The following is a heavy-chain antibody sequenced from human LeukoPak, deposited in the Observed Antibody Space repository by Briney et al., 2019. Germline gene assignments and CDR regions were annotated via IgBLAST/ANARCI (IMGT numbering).Heavy chain of an antibody. CDR2: IRSTANGYAT. D-gene: IGHD3-10*01. CDR1: GFTFSGSA. CDR3: GNYYGSGSYADFDY. J-gene: IGHJ4*02. Sequence: PGGSLRLSCAASGFTFSGSALHWVRQASGKGLEWVGRIRSTANGYATAYAASVKGRFTIPRDDSKNTAYLQMDSLKTEDTAVYCTGNYYGSGSYADFDYWGQGTLVTVSS. V-gene: IGHV3-73*01.